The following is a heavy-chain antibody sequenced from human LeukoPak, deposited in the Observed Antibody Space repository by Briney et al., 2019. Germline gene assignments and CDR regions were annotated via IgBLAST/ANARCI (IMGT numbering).Heavy chain of an antibody. V-gene: IGHV3-30*03. Sequence: PGGSLRLSCAASGLTFSGYDMHWVRQAPGEGPEWVAVMSYGGQNERYADSVKGRFTVSRDNSKDTLYLQMNSLRADDTAVYYCARGGTDILLEPPAIPFDYWGQGALVTVSS. J-gene: IGHJ4*02. CDR1: GLTFSGYD. CDR3: ARGGTDILLEPPAIPFDY. D-gene: IGHD2-8*01. CDR2: MSYGGQNE.